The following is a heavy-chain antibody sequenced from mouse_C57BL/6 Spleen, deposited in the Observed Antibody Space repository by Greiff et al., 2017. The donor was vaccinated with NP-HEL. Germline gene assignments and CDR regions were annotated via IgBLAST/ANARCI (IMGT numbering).Heavy chain of an antibody. CDR2: IDPSDSYT. V-gene: IGHV1-69*01. D-gene: IGHD3-3*01. Sequence: QVQLQQSGAELVMPGASVKLSCKASGYTFTSYWMHWVKQRPGQGLEWIGEIDPSDSYTNYNQKFKGKSTLTVDKSSSTAYMQLSSLTSEDSAVYYCARRTASYAMDYWGQGTSVTVSS. CDR1: GYTFTSYW. J-gene: IGHJ4*01. CDR3: ARRTASYAMDY.